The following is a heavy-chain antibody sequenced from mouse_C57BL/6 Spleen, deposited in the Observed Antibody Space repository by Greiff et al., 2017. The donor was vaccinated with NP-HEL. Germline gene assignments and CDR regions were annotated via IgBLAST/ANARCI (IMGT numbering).Heavy chain of an antibody. V-gene: IGHV1-61*01. Sequence: VQLQQPGAELVRPGSSVKLSCKASGYTFTSYWMDWVKQRPGQGLEWIGNIYPSDSETHYNQKFKDKATLTVDKSSSTAYMQLSSLTSEDSAVYYCARSVSNWLDYWGQGTTLTVSS. CDR2: IYPSDSET. J-gene: IGHJ2*01. D-gene: IGHD4-1*01. CDR3: ARSVSNWLDY. CDR1: GYTFTSYW.